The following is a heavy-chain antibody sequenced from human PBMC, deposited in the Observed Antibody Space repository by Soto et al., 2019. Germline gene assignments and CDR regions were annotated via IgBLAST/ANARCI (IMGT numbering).Heavy chain of an antibody. V-gene: IGHV1-3*01. D-gene: IGHD3-9*01. CDR3: ARHYDILTGYYVA. J-gene: IGHJ5*02. Sequence: GASVKVSCKASGYTFTSYAMHWVRQAPGQRLERMGWINAGNGNTKYSQKFQGRVTITRDTSASTAYMELSSLRSEDTAVYYCARHYDILTGYYVAWGQGTLVTVSS. CDR1: GYTFTSYA. CDR2: INAGNGNT.